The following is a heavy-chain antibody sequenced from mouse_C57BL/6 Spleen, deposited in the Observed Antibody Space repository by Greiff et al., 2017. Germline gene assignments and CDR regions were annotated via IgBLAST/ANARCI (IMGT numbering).Heavy chain of an antibody. J-gene: IGHJ2*01. CDR2: INPSTGGT. Sequence: VQLQQSGPELVKPGASVKISCKASGYSFTGYYMNWVKQSPEKSLEWIGEINPSTGGTTYNQKFKAKATLTVDKSSSTAYMQLKSLTSEDSAVYYCAKGTPGGLDYWGQGTTLTVSS. D-gene: IGHD3-1*01. V-gene: IGHV1-42*01. CDR3: AKGTPGGLDY. CDR1: GYSFTGYY.